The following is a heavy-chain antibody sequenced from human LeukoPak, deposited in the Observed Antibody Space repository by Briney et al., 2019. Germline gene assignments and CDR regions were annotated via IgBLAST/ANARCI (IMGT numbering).Heavy chain of an antibody. CDR1: GYAFTSYY. CDR2: INPSGGST. D-gene: IGHD3-22*01. Sequence: AAVKVSCRASGYAFTSYYMHWVRQAPGQGLEWMGIINPSGGSTSYAQKFQGRVTMTRDTSTSTVYMELSSLRSEDTAVYYCASWYYYDSSGYVFDYWGQGTLVTVSS. V-gene: IGHV1-46*01. CDR3: ASWYYYDSSGYVFDY. J-gene: IGHJ4*02.